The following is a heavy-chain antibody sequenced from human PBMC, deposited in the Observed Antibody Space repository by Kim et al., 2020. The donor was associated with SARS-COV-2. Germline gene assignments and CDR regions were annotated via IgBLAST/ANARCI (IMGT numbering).Heavy chain of an antibody. Sequence: GGSLRLSCAASGFTFSSYDMSWVRQAPGKGLEWVSTISGSGGDTYHADAVRGRFTISRDQSKNTLNLQMNSLRADDTAVYYCAKSHCYTWYYGMDGWGQGTSVTVSS. D-gene: IGHD5-18*01. CDR3: AKSHCYTWYYGMDG. CDR1: GFTFSSYD. CDR2: ISGSGGDT. J-gene: IGHJ6*02. V-gene: IGHV3-23*01.